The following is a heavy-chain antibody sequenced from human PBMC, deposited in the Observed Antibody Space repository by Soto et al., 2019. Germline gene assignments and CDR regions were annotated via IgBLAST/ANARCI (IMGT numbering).Heavy chain of an antibody. CDR2: IYYSGST. Sequence: SETLSVTCTVSGGSISSSSYYWGWIRQPPGKGLEWIGSIYYSGSTYYNPSLKSRVTISVDTSKNQFSLKLSSVTAADTAVYYCARLAAAGKGYGMDVWGQGTTVTVSS. V-gene: IGHV4-39*01. CDR1: GGSISSSSYY. D-gene: IGHD6-13*01. CDR3: ARLAAAGKGYGMDV. J-gene: IGHJ6*02.